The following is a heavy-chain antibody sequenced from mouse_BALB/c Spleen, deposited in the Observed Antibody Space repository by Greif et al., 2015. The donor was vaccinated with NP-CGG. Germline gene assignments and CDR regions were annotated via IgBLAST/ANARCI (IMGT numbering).Heavy chain of an antibody. D-gene: IGHD1-1*01. V-gene: IGHV1-87*01. CDR3: ARSEGILRGAMDY. Sequence: VKLLESGAELARPGASVKLSCKASGYTFTSYWMQWVKQRPGQGLEWIGAIYPGDGDTRYTQKFKGKATLTADKSSSTAYMQLSSLASEDSAVYYCARSEGILRGAMDYWGQGTSVTVSS. CDR2: IYPGDGDT. J-gene: IGHJ4*01. CDR1: GYTFTSYW.